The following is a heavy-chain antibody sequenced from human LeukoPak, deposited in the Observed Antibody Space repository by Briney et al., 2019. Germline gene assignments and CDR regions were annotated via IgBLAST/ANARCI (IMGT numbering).Heavy chain of an antibody. V-gene: IGHV3-30-3*01. CDR2: ISYDGSNK. CDR1: GFTFSSYA. J-gene: IGHJ5*02. Sequence: GGSLRLSCAASGFTFSSYAMHWVRQAPGKGLEWVAVISYDGSNKYYADSVKGRFTISRDNSKNTLYLQMNSLRAEDTAVYYCAKERGVTTYNWFDPWGQGTLVPVSS. CDR3: AKERGVTTYNWFDP. D-gene: IGHD4-17*01.